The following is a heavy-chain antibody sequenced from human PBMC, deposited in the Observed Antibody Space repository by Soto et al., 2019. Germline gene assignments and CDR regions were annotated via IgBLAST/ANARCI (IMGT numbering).Heavy chain of an antibody. J-gene: IGHJ6*02. CDR2: IYYSGST. V-gene: IGHV4-59*12. Sequence: PSETLSLTCTVSGGSISSYYWSWIRQPPGKGLEWIGYIYYSGSTNFNPSLKSRVTISVDTSMNQFSLKLSSVTAADTAVYYCARAHDSSGYPYYNYGIYVWGQGTTVTVSS. D-gene: IGHD3-22*01. CDR3: ARAHDSSGYPYYNYGIYV. CDR1: GGSISSYY.